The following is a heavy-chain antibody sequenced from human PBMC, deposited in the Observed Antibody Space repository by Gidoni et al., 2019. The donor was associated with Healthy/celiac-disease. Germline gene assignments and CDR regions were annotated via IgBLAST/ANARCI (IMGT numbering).Heavy chain of an antibody. CDR2: IISKAYGGTT. V-gene: IGHV3-49*03. J-gene: IGHJ4*02. CDR1: GFTFGDYA. Sequence: EVQLVESGGGLVQPGRSLRLSCTDSGFTFGDYAMSWFRQAPGKGLEWVGFIISKAYGGTTEYAASVKGRFTISRDDSKSIAYLQMNSLKTEDTAVYYCTGDADSYGSLEACDYGGQGTLVTVSS. CDR3: TGDADSYGSLEACDY. D-gene: IGHD5-18*01.